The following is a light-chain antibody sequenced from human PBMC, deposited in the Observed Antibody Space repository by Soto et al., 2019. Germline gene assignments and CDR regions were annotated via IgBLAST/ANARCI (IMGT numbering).Light chain of an antibody. CDR1: SSDVGAFPY. CDR2: EVS. Sequence: QSVLTQPAYVSGSPGQSITLSGTGSSSDVGAFPYVSWYQQHPGSAPKLLIYEVSDRPSGVSDRFSGSKSDNTASLTISGLQAEDEALYFCSSYTTTTTNVIFGGGTQLTVL. CDR3: SSYTTTTTNVI. J-gene: IGLJ2*01. V-gene: IGLV2-14*01.